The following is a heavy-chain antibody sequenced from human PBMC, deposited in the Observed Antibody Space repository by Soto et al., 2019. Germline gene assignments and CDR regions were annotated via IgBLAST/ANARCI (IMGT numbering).Heavy chain of an antibody. D-gene: IGHD3-10*01. CDR2: IYPGDSDT. CDR3: ARRRPYYYGSGSYPMDYGMDV. J-gene: IGHJ6*02. V-gene: IGHV5-51*01. CDR1: GYRFTSYW. Sequence: PGESLKISCKGSGYRFTSYWIGWVRQMPGKGLEWMGIIYPGDSDTRYSPSFQGQVTISADRSISTAYLQWSSLKASDTAMYYCARRRPYYYGSGSYPMDYGMDVWGQGTTVTVSS.